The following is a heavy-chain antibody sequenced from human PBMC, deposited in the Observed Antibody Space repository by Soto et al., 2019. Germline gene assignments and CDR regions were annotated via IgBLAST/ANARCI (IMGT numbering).Heavy chain of an antibody. V-gene: IGHV1-2*02. J-gene: IGHJ4*02. D-gene: IGHD2-2*01. CDR2: INPNSGGT. CDR3: ARDYPVDIVVVPTPAD. Sequence: GASVKVSCKASGYTFTGYYMHWVRQAPGQGLEWMGWINPNSGGTNYAQKFQGRVTMTRDTSISTAYMELSGLRSDDTAVYYCARDYPVDIVVVPTPADWGQGTLVTVSS. CDR1: GYTFTGYY.